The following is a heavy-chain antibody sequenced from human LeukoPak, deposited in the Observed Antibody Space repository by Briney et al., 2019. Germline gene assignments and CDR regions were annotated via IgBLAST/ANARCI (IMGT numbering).Heavy chain of an antibody. J-gene: IGHJ5*02. CDR1: GFTFSSYA. D-gene: IGHD1-14*01. V-gene: IGHV3-23*01. CDR2: ISGSGGST. CDR3: AKDSSARTYPPYENWFDP. Sequence: PGGSLRLSCAASGFTFSSYAMSWVRQAPGKGLEWVSAISGSGGSTYYADSVKGRFTISRDNSKNTLYLQMNSLRAEDTAVYYCAKDSSARTYPPYENWFDPWGQGTLVTVSS.